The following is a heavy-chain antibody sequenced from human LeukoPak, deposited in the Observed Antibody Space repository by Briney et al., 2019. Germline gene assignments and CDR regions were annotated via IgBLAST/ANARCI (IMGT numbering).Heavy chain of an antibody. CDR1: GFTFSHYS. CDR2: INSGSSTI. J-gene: IGHJ4*02. Sequence: GGSLRLSCATSGFTFSHYSMNWVRQAPGKGLEWISYINSGSSTIKYADSVKGRFAISRDDSKNTLSLQMNSLRVEDTAVYYCARDLAWGAFDYWGQGTLVTVSS. CDR3: ARDLAWGAFDY. D-gene: IGHD3-16*01. V-gene: IGHV3-48*01.